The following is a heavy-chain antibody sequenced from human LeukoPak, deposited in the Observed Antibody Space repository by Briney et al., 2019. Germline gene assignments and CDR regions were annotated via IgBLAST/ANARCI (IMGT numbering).Heavy chain of an antibody. Sequence: GASVKVSCKASGYPFTGYYMHWVRQAPGQGLEWLGYINPNGGSTHYAQKFQGRVTMTSDTSISTAYMEVSRLRSDDTAVYACARVASRGLDYWGQGTLVTVSS. J-gene: IGHJ4*02. D-gene: IGHD6-19*01. CDR1: GYPFTGYY. V-gene: IGHV1-2*02. CDR3: ARVASRGLDY. CDR2: INPNGGST.